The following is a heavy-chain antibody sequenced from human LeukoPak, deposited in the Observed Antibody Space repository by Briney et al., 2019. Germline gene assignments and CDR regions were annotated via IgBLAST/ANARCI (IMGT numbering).Heavy chain of an antibody. V-gene: IGHV4-4*09. CDR1: GGSISSYY. D-gene: IGHD3-16*01. Sequence: PSETLSLTCTVSGGSISSYYWSWIRQPPGKGLEWIGYISNSGNTHFNPSLKSRLTISLDTSKNQFSLNLRSVTAADTAVYYCARVRGGLDIYYYYYYMDVWGKGTTVTVSS. CDR2: ISNSGNT. J-gene: IGHJ6*03. CDR3: ARVRGGLDIYYYYYYMDV.